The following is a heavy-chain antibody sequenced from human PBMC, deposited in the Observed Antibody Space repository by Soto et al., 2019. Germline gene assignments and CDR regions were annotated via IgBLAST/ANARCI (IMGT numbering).Heavy chain of an antibody. CDR1: GGSISSSSYY. V-gene: IGHV4-39*01. CDR3: ARHRQLTFGGVTYNWFDP. D-gene: IGHD3-16*01. Sequence: SETLSLTCTVSGGSISSSSYYWGWIGQPPGKGLEWIGSIYYSGSTYYNPSLKSRVTISVDTSKNQFSLKLSSVTAADTAVYYCARHRQLTFGGVTYNWFDPWGQGTLVTVS. CDR2: IYYSGST. J-gene: IGHJ5*02.